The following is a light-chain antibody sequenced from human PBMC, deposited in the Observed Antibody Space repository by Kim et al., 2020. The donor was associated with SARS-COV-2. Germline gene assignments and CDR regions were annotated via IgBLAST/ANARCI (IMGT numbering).Light chain of an antibody. CDR1: KLGNKY. CDR2: QDS. J-gene: IGLJ1*01. V-gene: IGLV3-1*01. CDR3: QAWDSSTAV. Sequence: LSPGQTASITCSGDKLGNKYACWYQQKPGQSPVLVIYQDSKRPSGIPERFSGSNSGNTATLTISGTQAMDEADYYCQAWDSSTAVFGTGTKVTVL.